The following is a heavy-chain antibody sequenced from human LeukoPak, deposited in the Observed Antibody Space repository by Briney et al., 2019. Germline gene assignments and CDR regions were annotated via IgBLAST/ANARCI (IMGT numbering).Heavy chain of an antibody. D-gene: IGHD6-19*01. CDR2: IYPSDSDT. CDR3: ARLAVAGTLVFDY. J-gene: IGHJ4*02. V-gene: IGHV5-51*01. Sequence: GASLEISCKGSGSSFTSYWIGWVRPMPGKGLEWMGIIYPSDSDTRYSPSFQGQVTISADKSISTAYLQWSSLKASDTAMHYCARLAVAGTLVFDYWGQGTLVTVSS. CDR1: GSSFTSYW.